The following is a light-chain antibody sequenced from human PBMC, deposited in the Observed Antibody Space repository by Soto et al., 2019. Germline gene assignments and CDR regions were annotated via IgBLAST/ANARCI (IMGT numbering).Light chain of an antibody. CDR2: DVS. J-gene: IGLJ1*01. V-gene: IGLV2-14*01. CDR3: SSYTSRSSSTYV. Sequence: QSALHQPASVSGSPGQSITISCTGTSSDVGGYNYVSWYQQHPGKAPKLMIYDVSNRPSGVSNRFSGSKSGNTASLTISGLQAEDEADYYCSSYTSRSSSTYVFGTGTKVTVL. CDR1: SSDVGGYNY.